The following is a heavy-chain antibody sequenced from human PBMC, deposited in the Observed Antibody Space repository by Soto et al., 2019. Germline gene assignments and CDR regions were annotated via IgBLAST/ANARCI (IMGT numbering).Heavy chain of an antibody. D-gene: IGHD3-9*01. J-gene: IGHJ3*02. V-gene: IGHV1-3*01. CDR2: INAGNGNT. CDR1: GYTFTSYA. Sequence: ASVKVSCKASGYTFTSYAMHWVRQAPGQRLEWMGWINAGNGNTKYSQKFQGRVTITRDTSASTAYMELSSLRSEDTAVYYCARAGGYYDILTGYYSPGAFDIWGQGTMVTVSS. CDR3: ARAGGYYDILTGYYSPGAFDI.